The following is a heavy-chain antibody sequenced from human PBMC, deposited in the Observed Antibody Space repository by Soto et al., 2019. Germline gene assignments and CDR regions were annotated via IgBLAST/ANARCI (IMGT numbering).Heavy chain of an antibody. CDR3: ARVGGDDFWSGRNWFDP. D-gene: IGHD3-3*01. CDR2: IYYSGST. J-gene: IGHJ5*02. V-gene: IGHV4-59*12. Sequence: SETLSLTCTVSGGSISSYYWSWIRQPPGKGLEWIGYIYYSGSTYHNPSLKSRVTISVDTSKNQFSLKLSSVTAADTAVYYCARVGGDDFWSGRNWFDPWGQGTLVTVSS. CDR1: GGSISSYY.